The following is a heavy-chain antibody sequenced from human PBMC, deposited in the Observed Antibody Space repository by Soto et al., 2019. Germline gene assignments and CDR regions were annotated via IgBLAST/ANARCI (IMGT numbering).Heavy chain of an antibody. J-gene: IGHJ4*02. CDR1: GFTFCDYA. D-gene: IGHD3-22*01. CDR3: TRDFPSSSWPGQYYYDSSGYYYADY. V-gene: IGHV3-49*03. Sequence: PGGSLRLSCTASGFTFCDYAMSWFRQAPGKGLEWVGFIRSKAYGGTTEYAASVKGRFTISRDDSKSIAYLQMNSLKTEDTAVYYCTRDFPSSSWPGQYYYDSSGYYYADYWGQGTLVTVSS. CDR2: IRSKAYGGTT.